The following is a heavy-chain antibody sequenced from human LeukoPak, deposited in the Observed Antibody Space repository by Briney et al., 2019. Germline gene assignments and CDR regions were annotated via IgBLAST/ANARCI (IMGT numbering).Heavy chain of an antibody. CDR2: MNPNSGNT. J-gene: IGHJ4*02. CDR3: ARGKVRKTIDY. CDR1: GYTFTSYD. V-gene: IGHV1-8*01. D-gene: IGHD1/OR15-1a*01. Sequence: ASVTVSFKASGYTFTSYDINWVRRATGQGLEWMGWMNPNSGNTGYAQKFQGRVTMTRNTSISTAYMELSSLRSEDTAVYYCARGKVRKTIDYWGRGTLVTVPS.